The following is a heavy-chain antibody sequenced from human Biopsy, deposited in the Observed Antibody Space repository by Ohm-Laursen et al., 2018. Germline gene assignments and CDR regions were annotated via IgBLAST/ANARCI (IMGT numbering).Heavy chain of an antibody. Sequence: TLSFTCSVFGASVKTSGCFWAWIRKRPGRGLEWIGYISYNERTHYNPSLTSRLAISFDTSNNRISLQLRSVSVADTAVYYCVREPKTGTAEAWYFDLWGRGSPVTVPS. D-gene: IGHD3-9*01. J-gene: IGHJ2*01. CDR1: GASVKTSGCF. CDR3: VREPKTGTAEAWYFDL. V-gene: IGHV4-31*03. CDR2: ISYNERT.